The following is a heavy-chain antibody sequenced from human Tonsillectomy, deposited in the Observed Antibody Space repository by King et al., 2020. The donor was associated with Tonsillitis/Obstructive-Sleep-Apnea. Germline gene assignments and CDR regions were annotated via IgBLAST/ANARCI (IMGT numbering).Heavy chain of an antibody. Sequence: VQLVESGGGLVQPGGSLRLSCAASGFTFSNYEMNWVRQAPGKGLEWVSYIRSGGSTIYYADSVKGRFTISRDNAKNSLYLHMNSLRAEDTAVYYCARGNRLFDYWGQGTLVTVSS. CDR3: ARGNRLFDY. V-gene: IGHV3-48*03. CDR1: GFTFSNYE. D-gene: IGHD2/OR15-2a*01. CDR2: IRSGGSTI. J-gene: IGHJ4*02.